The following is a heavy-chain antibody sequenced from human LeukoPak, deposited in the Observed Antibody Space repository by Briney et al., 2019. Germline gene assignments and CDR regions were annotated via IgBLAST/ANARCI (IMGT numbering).Heavy chain of an antibody. CDR2: IYNTGST. CDR3: ARNTSAWSPLGETQSAPHCFDS. J-gene: IGHJ4*02. CDR1: GNFISRGYY. D-gene: IGHD6-19*01. Sequence: SETLSLTCGVSGNFISRGYYWAWIRQPPGKGLEWIGSIYNTGSTYYNPSLKSRVTMSIDTSKNQFSLKLSSVTAVDTAVYYCARNTSAWSPLGETQSAPHCFDSWGQGTLVTVSS. V-gene: IGHV4-38-2*01.